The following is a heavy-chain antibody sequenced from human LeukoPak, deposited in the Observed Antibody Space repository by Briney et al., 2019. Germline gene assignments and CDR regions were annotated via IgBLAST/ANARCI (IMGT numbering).Heavy chain of an antibody. V-gene: IGHV4-39*07. CDR3: ASSYGSGSYYGVYYFDY. D-gene: IGHD3-10*01. CDR2: IYYGGNT. J-gene: IGHJ4*02. CDR1: GGSISSSSYN. Sequence: SETLSLTCSVSGGSISSSSYNWGWIRQPPGQGLEWIGSIYYGGNTYYDPSLKSRVTISVDTSKNQFSLKLSSVTAADTAVYYCASSYGSGSYYGVYYFDYWGQGTLVTVSS.